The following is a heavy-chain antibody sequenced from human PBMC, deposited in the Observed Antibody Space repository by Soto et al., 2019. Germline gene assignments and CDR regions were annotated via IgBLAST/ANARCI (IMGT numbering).Heavy chain of an antibody. D-gene: IGHD5-18*01. CDR2: IYYSWST. J-gene: IGHJ5*02. V-gene: IGHV4-31*03. CDR3: ARGGGYSYGPGWFDP. Sequence: QVQLQESGPGLVKPSQTLSLTCTVSGGSISSGGYYWSWIRQHPGEGLEWIGYIYYSWSTYYNPSRKSRVTISADTSKNQFPRKLSSVTAADTAVYYCARGGGYSYGPGWFDPWGQGTLVTVSS. CDR1: GGSISSGGYY.